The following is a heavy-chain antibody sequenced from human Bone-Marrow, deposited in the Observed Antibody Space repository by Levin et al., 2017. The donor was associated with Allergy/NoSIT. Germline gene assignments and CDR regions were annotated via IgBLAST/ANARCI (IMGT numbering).Heavy chain of an antibody. CDR3: AREGHHCSGGSCYGDY. CDR2: IDPSGGRT. Sequence: GGSLRLSCMASGSAFTTYYMHWVRQAPGQGLEWVGVIDPSGGRTIYARKFQGRVTMTRDTSTSTVYMELSSLRSEDTAVYYCAREGHHCSGGSCYGDYWGQGTLVTVSS. J-gene: IGHJ4*02. D-gene: IGHD2-15*01. V-gene: IGHV1-46*01. CDR1: GSAFTTYY.